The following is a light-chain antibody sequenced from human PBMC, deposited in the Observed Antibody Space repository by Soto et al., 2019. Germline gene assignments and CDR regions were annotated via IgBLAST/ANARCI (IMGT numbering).Light chain of an antibody. CDR2: GNS. CDR3: QSSDSSLSGSYV. CDR1: SSNIGAGYD. V-gene: IGLV1-40*01. J-gene: IGLJ1*01. Sequence: QSVLTQPPSVSGAPGQGVTISCTGSSSNIGAGYDVHWYQQLPGTAPKLLIYGNSNRPSGVPDRFSGSKSGTSASLAITGLQAEDEADYYCQSSDSSLSGSYVFGTGTKVTVL.